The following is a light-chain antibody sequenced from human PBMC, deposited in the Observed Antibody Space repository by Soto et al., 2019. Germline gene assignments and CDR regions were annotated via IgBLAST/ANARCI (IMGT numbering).Light chain of an antibody. Sequence: DIQSTQSPSFLSATVGDRVTITCRASQGISSYLAWYQQRPGKAPKLLIYKASTLKSGVPSRFSGSGSGTEFTLTISSLQPDDFATYYCQQYNSYWTFGQGTKVDIK. CDR3: QQYNSYWT. J-gene: IGKJ1*01. CDR2: KAS. CDR1: QGISSY. V-gene: IGKV1-5*03.